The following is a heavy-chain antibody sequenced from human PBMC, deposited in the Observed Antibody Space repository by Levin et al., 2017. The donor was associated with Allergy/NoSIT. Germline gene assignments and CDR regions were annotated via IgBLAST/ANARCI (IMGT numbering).Heavy chain of an antibody. CDR1: GYTFTGYF. D-gene: IGHD6-19*01. J-gene: IGHJ3*02. CDR2: INPNSGGT. Sequence: ASVKVSCKASGYTFTGYFMHWVRQAPGQGLEWMGWINPNSGGTNYAQKFQGRVTMTRDTSISTAYMELSRLRSDDTAMYYCARDRRWQWLAHDAFDIWGQGTMVTVSS. CDR3: ARDRRWQWLAHDAFDI. V-gene: IGHV1-2*02.